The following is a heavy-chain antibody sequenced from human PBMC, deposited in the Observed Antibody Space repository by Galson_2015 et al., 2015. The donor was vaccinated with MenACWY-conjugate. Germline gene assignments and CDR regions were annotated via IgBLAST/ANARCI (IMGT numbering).Heavy chain of an antibody. Sequence: QSGAEVKKPGESLTISCTSSGYFFPNHWIGWVRQRPGKGLEWMAIMFPDGSDVRYIPSFQGHITISVDESINTAYLEWSSLQASDSGIYYCARQGPYGHYDFWGQGTPVTVSS. J-gene: IGHJ4*02. CDR2: MFPDGSDV. CDR3: ARQGPYGHYDF. D-gene: IGHD4-17*01. CDR1: GYFFPNHW. V-gene: IGHV5-51*01.